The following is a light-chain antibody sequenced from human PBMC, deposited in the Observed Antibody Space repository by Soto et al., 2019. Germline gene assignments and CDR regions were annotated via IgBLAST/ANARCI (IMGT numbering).Light chain of an antibody. J-gene: IGLJ3*02. Sequence: QSVLTQPPSVSGAPGQRVTISCTGSSSNIGAGYDVHWYQQLPGTAPKLLIYGNSNRPSGVPDRFSGSKSGTSASLAITGLQPEDEANYYRQSYDSSLSVWLFGGG. CDR1: SSNIGAGYD. CDR3: QSYDSSLSVWL. V-gene: IGLV1-40*01. CDR2: GNS.